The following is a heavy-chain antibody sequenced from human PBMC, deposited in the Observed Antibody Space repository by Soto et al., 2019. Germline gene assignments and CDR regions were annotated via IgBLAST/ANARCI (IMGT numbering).Heavy chain of an antibody. Sequence: SETLSLSCSVSGDSINRDKYYWGWIRQPPGKGLEWIGSIYFRGNTYYNPSLQTRVTISLDKSKSQFSLKLNSVTAADSAVYFCARLEGLATISYYFDFWGQGALVTVSS. CDR2: IYFRGNT. D-gene: IGHD3-9*01. V-gene: IGHV4-39*01. CDR3: ARLEGLATISYYFDF. J-gene: IGHJ4*02. CDR1: GDSINRDKYY.